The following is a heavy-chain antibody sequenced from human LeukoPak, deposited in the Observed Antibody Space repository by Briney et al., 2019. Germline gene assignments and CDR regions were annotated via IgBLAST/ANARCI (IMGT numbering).Heavy chain of an antibody. D-gene: IGHD3-10*01. J-gene: IGHJ5*02. CDR2: ITAYNGNT. CDR3: ARDLGLYYGSGSYYEFWFDH. V-gene: IGHV1-18*01. CDR1: GYTFTSYG. Sequence: ASVKVSCKASGYTFTSYGISWVRQAPGQGLEWMGWITAYNGNTNDAQKLQGRVTMTTDTSTSTACMELRSLRSDDKAVYYCARDLGLYYGSGSYYEFWFDHWGQGPLVTVSS.